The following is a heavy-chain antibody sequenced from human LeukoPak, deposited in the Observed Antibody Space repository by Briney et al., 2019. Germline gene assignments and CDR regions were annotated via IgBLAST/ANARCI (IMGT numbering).Heavy chain of an antibody. CDR2: ISTSGGNT. Sequence: GGSLRLSCAASGFIMNNYAMSWVRQAPGTGLEWVSTISTSGGNTYYADSVRGRFTISRDNSKNTLYLQMSSLRAEDTALYYCAKEELASGTVDFDYWGQGTLVTVSS. V-gene: IGHV3-23*01. CDR1: GFIMNNYA. CDR3: AKEELASGTVDFDY. J-gene: IGHJ4*02. D-gene: IGHD3-10*01.